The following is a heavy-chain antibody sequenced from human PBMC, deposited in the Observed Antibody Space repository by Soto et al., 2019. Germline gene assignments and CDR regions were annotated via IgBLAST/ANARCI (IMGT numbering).Heavy chain of an antibody. CDR3: AAVNWTDPDY. CDR1: GFTFSSYG. Sequence: QVQLVESGGGVVQPGRSLRLSCAASGFTFSSYGMHWVRQAPGKGLEWVAVISYDGSNKYYADSVKGRFTVSRDNSKNSLSLQMDSLSAGDTALYYCAAVNWTDPDYWGQGTLVAVSS. CDR2: ISYDGSNK. V-gene: IGHV3-30*03. J-gene: IGHJ4*02. D-gene: IGHD1-20*01.